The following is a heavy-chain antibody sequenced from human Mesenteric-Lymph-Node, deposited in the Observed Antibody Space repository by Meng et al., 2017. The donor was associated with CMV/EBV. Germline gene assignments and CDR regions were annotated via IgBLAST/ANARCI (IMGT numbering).Heavy chain of an antibody. Sequence: SETLSLTCTVSGGSIRTSSYYWGWIRQPPGKGLEWIGSFSYSGSTYYNPSLKSRVIISVDTSKNQFSLRLTSVTAADAAVYYCARAEDSYCDSTSCSYSAFDIWGQGTLVTVSS. D-gene: IGHD2-2*01. CDR2: FSYSGST. J-gene: IGHJ3*02. CDR1: GGSIRTSSYY. V-gene: IGHV4-39*07. CDR3: ARAEDSYCDSTSCSYSAFDI.